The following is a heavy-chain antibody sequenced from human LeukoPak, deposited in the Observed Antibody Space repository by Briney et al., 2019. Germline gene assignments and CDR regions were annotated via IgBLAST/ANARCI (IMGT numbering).Heavy chain of an antibody. J-gene: IGHJ4*02. V-gene: IGHV3-53*05. CDR1: GLTVSSNR. D-gene: IGHD4-11*01. Sequence: PGGSLRLSCAASGLTVSSNRMSWVRQAPGKGLEWVSVIYTDGSTYYADPVKGRFTMSRDNSKNTLYLQMNSLRAGDTAVYYCAKDRSDYSNYALGVLDYWGQGTLVTVSS. CDR2: IYTDGST. CDR3: AKDRSDYSNYALGVLDY.